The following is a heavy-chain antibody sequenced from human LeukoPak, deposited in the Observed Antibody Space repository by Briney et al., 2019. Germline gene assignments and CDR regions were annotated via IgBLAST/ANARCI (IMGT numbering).Heavy chain of an antibody. J-gene: IGHJ6*02. V-gene: IGHV1-2*02. D-gene: IGHD2-2*01. CDR2: INPNSGGT. CDR3: ARERAFVVVVPAAKYYYYGMDV. CDR1: GYTFTGYY. Sequence: ASVKVSCKASGYTFTGYYMHWVRQAPGQGLEWMGWINPNSGGTNYAQKFQGRVTMTRDTSIGTAYMELSRLRSDDTAVYYCARERAFVVVVPAAKYYYYGMDVWGQGTTVTVSS.